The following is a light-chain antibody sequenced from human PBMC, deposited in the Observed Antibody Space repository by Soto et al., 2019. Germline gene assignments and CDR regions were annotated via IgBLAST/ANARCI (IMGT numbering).Light chain of an antibody. J-gene: IGKJ5*01. CDR2: TSS. V-gene: IGKV1-39*01. Sequence: DIPMTQSPSSLSASVGDRVTITCRTSQTISNYLNWYQQRPGKAPNLLIYTSSSLQSGVPPRFSGSGSGTDFTLTISSLQPEDFATYYCQQTYSTPITFGQGTRLGIK. CDR3: QQTYSTPIT. CDR1: QTISNY.